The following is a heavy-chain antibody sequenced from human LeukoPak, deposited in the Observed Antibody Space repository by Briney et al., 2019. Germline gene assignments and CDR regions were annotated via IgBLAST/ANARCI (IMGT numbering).Heavy chain of an antibody. D-gene: IGHD6-19*01. CDR3: ASLYSNGWPFDP. CDR1: GYTFTSYG. Sequence: SVKVSCKASGYTFTSYGISWVRQAPGQGLEWMGRIIPILGIANYAQKFQGRVTITADKSTSTAYMELSSLRSEDTAVYYCASLYSNGWPFDPWGQGTLVTVSS. CDR2: IIPILGIA. V-gene: IGHV1-69*04. J-gene: IGHJ5*02.